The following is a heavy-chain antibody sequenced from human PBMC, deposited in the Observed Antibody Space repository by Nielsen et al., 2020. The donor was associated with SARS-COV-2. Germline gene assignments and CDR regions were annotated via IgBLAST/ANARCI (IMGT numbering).Heavy chain of an antibody. J-gene: IGHJ5*02. CDR3: AKDRGTGIAAAGHWYNWFDP. CDR2: ISYDGSNK. Sequence: WIRQPPGKGLEWVAVISYDGSNKYYADSVKGRFTISRDNSKNTLYLQMNSLRAEDTAVYYCAKDRGTGIAAAGHWYNWFDPWGQGTLVTVSS. V-gene: IGHV3-30*18. D-gene: IGHD6-13*01.